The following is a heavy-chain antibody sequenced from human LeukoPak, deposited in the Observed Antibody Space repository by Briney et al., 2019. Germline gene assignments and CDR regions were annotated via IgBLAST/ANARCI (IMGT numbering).Heavy chain of an antibody. Sequence: ASVKVSCKASGYTFTGYYMHWVRQAPGQGLEWMGWINPNSGGTNYAQKFQGWVTMTRDTSISTAYMELSRLRSDDTAVYYCARDANYGSASRPFDYWGQGTLVTVSS. CDR3: ARDANYGSASRPFDY. CDR1: GYTFTGYY. V-gene: IGHV1-2*04. J-gene: IGHJ4*02. D-gene: IGHD3-10*01. CDR2: INPNSGGT.